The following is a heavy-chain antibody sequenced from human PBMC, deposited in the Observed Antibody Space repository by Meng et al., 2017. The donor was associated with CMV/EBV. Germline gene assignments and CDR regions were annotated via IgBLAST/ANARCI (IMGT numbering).Heavy chain of an antibody. CDR3: VRDHNWGPDY. D-gene: IGHD1-1*01. CDR2: IYPNSGGT. J-gene: IGHJ4*02. V-gene: IGHV1-2*02. Sequence: QVPLVQPGAEVKSPGASVKVSCQTSGYRFSDHYMHWVRQAPGQGLEWMGWIYPNSGGTHYAQKFQDRVTMTRDTSISTVYMELSRLTSDDTAAYYCVRDHNWGPDYWGQGTLVTVSS. CDR1: GYRFSDHY.